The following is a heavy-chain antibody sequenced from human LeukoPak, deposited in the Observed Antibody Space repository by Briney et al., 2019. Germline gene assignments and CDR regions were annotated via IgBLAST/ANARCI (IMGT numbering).Heavy chain of an antibody. CDR3: VRDDIRYYMDV. V-gene: IGHV3-74*01. CDR1: GFTFSSYW. CDR2: INSEGSST. J-gene: IGHJ6*03. Sequence: GGSLRLSCAASGFTFSSYWIHWVRQAPGKGLVWVSRINSEGSSTSYVDTVKGRFTISRDNAKNTRYLQMNSLRAEDTAVYYCVRDDIRYYMDVWGKGTTATVAS.